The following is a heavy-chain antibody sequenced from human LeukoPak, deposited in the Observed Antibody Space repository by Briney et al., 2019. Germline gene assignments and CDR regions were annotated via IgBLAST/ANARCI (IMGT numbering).Heavy chain of an antibody. D-gene: IGHD6-19*01. J-gene: IGHJ4*02. CDR3: TSLALGGWYGVLDY. CDR1: GFTFGDYA. V-gene: IGHV3-49*04. Sequence: PGRSLRLSCTASGFTFGDYAMSWVRQAPGKGLEWVGFIRSKAYGGTTEYAASVKGRFTISRDDSKSIAYLQMNSLKTEDTAVYYCTSLALGGWYGVLDYWGRGTLVTVSS. CDR2: IRSKAYGGTT.